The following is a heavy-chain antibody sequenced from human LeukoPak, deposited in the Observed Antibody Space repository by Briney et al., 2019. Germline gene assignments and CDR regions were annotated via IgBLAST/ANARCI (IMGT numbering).Heavy chain of an antibody. D-gene: IGHD2-15*01. CDR3: ARVDSYCSGEGCYYYYGMDV. CDR1: GFTFSSYA. V-gene: IGHV3-33*08. CDR2: IWYDGSNK. Sequence: GGSLRLSCAASGFTFSSYAMHWVRQAPGKGLEWVAVIWYDGSNKYFADSVKGRFTISRDNSKNTLYLQMNSLRAEDTAVYYCARVDSYCSGEGCYYYYGMDVWGQGTTVTVSS. J-gene: IGHJ6*02.